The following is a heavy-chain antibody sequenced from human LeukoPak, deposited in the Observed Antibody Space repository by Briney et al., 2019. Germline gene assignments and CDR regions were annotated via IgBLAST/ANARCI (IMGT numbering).Heavy chain of an antibody. Sequence: GGSLRLSCAASGFTFSSYAMHWARQAPGKGLEWVAVISYDGSNKYYADSVKGRFTISRDNSNNTLYLQMNSLRAEDTAVYYCARDEEQWLVSSAFDIWGQGTMVTVSS. CDR3: ARDEEQWLVSSAFDI. J-gene: IGHJ3*02. V-gene: IGHV3-30-3*01. D-gene: IGHD6-19*01. CDR2: ISYDGSNK. CDR1: GFTFSSYA.